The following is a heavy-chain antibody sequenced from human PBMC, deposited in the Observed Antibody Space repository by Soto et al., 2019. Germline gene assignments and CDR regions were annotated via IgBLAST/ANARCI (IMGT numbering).Heavy chain of an antibody. V-gene: IGHV3-30*18. D-gene: IGHD3-22*01. CDR1: GFTFSSYG. CDR3: AKDRYYYDSSGYCDY. Sequence: GGSLRLSCAASGFTFSSYGMHWVRQAPGKGLEWVAVISYDGSNKYYADSVKGRFTISRDNSKNTLYLQMNSLRAEDTAVYYCAKDRYYYDSSGYCDYWGQGTLVTVSS. J-gene: IGHJ4*02. CDR2: ISYDGSNK.